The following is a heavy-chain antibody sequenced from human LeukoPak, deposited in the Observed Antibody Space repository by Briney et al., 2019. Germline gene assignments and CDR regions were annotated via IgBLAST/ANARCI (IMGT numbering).Heavy chain of an antibody. CDR2: INPNSGAT. CDR3: AREASGWYAY. Sequence: ASVKVSCKASGFTFTDYCMHWVRQAPGQGLEWVGWINPNSGATAYAQKFQGRVTVTRDTPINTAYMDLSMLTSDDTAMYYCAREASGWYAYWGQGTLVTVSS. J-gene: IGHJ4*02. CDR1: GFTFTDYC. V-gene: IGHV1-2*02. D-gene: IGHD6-19*01.